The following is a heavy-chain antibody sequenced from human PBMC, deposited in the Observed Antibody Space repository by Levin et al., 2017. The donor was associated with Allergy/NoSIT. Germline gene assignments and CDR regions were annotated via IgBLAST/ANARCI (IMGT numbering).Heavy chain of an antibody. Sequence: SQTLSLTCTVSGGSISSGSYFWNWIRQPAGKGLEWIGRFYTGGRTNYNPSLESRVTISVDTSKNQFSLKLTSVTAADTAVYYCVRDRDYWGQGTLVTVSP. V-gene: IGHV4-61*02. CDR2: FYTGGRT. CDR3: VRDRDY. J-gene: IGHJ4*02. CDR1: GGSISSGSYF.